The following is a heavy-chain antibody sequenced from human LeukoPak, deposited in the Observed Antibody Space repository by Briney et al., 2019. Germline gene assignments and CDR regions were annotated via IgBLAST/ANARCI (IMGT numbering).Heavy chain of an antibody. CDR2: IIPIFGTA. D-gene: IGHD1-14*01. CDR3: ARDREPPYYGMDV. CDR1: GGTFSSYA. J-gene: IGHJ6*02. Sequence: ASVKVSCKASGGTFSSYAISWVRQAPGQGLEWMGGIIPIFGTANYAQKFQGRVTMTADESTSTAYMELSSLRSEDTAVYYCARDREPPYYGMDVWGQGTTVTVSS. V-gene: IGHV1-69*01.